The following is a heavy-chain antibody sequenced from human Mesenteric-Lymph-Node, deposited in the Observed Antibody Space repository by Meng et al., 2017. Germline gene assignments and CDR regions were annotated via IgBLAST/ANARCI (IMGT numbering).Heavy chain of an antibody. Sequence: QVQESGPGMVVPSQSLSLTCTVSGGSMGCGNYYWSWIRHPPGKGLEWIRYIHHSGSAYYNPSLKSRVSISVDTSKNQFSLNLNSMTAADTAVYYCASFDHIPRRNYFDYWGQGTLVTVSS. V-gene: IGHV4-30-4*01. CDR2: IHHSGSA. J-gene: IGHJ4*02. CDR1: GGSMGCGNYY. D-gene: IGHD2-21*01. CDR3: ASFDHIPRRNYFDY.